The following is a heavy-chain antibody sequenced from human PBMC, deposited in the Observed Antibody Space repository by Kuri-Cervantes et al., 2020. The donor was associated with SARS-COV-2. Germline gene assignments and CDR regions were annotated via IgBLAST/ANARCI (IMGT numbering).Heavy chain of an antibody. Sequence: WGPLSLTCTVPGGSTISSSYYWGWIRQPQGKGLEWIGSIYYSGSTYYNPSPKKRVTISVDTSKNKFYLKLCSVTAADTAVYYCASPLTFGGSYFTSWYFDLWGRGTLVTVSS. J-gene: IGHJ2*01. CDR1: GGSTISSSYY. CDR2: IYYSGST. D-gene: IGHD2-15*01. V-gene: IGHV4-39*01. CDR3: ASPLTFGGSYFTSWYFDL.